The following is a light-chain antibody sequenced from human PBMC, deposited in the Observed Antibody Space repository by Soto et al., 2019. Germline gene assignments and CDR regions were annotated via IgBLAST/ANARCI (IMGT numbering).Light chain of an antibody. CDR3: QQYKTYFRT. J-gene: IGKJ1*01. V-gene: IGKV1-5*01. Sequence: DIRMPQSPSALSASVGDRVTVTCRASQSISNWLAWHPFKPGKAPKLLIYDASSLEGGVPSRFSGSGSGTEFSLTISTLQSDKFATYYCQQYKTYFRTFGQGTKVDSK. CDR1: QSISNW. CDR2: DAS.